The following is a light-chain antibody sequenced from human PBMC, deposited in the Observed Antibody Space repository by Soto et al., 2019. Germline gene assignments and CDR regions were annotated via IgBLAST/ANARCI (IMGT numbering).Light chain of an antibody. V-gene: IGKV2-40*01. CDR2: TVS. J-gene: IGKJ4*01. CDR3: MQRIRFPLT. CDR1: QSLLGSDDGITY. Sequence: DFVMTQSPVSLSVTPGEPASISCRSSQSLLGSDDGITYLDWFLQTPGQSPQLLIYTVSYRASGVTDRFSGSGSGTDFTLKISRVEAEDVGVYYCMQRIRFPLTFGGGTKVEIK.